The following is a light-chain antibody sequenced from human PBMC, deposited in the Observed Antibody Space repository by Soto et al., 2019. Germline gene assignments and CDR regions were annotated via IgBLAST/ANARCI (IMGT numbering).Light chain of an antibody. CDR1: QGIGDD. CDR2: AAS. J-gene: IGKJ1*01. Sequence: DIQMTQSPSSLSASVGDRVIITCRASQGIGDDLGWYQQKPGKAPKRLIYAASSLQSGVPSRFSGSGSGTDFTLTISSLQTDDFASYYCRQHNTYPWTFGPGTKVEVK. CDR3: RQHNTYPWT. V-gene: IGKV1-17*01.